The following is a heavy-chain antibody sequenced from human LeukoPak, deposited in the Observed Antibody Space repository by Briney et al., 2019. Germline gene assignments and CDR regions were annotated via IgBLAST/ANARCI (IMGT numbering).Heavy chain of an antibody. V-gene: IGHV1-2*06. J-gene: IGHJ4*02. Sequence: GASVKVSCKASGYTFSDYYLHWVRLAPGQGLEWMGRISPNSGDTDYAQKFQRKVTMTRDASISTVYMDLNRLRSDDTAIYYCARQLETTSWFDYWGQGTLVIVSS. CDR3: ARQLETTSWFDY. CDR2: ISPNSGDT. D-gene: IGHD2-2*01. CDR1: GYTFSDYY.